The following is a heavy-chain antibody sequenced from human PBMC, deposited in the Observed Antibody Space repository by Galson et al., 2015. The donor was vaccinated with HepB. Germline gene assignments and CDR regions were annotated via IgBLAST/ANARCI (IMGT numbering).Heavy chain of an antibody. J-gene: IGHJ6*02. CDR1: GFTFSSYE. D-gene: IGHD3-10*01. Sequence: SLRLSCAASGFTFSSYEMNWVRQAPGKGLEWVSYISSSGSTIYYADSVKGRFTISRDNAKNSLYLQMNSLRAEDTAVYYCARDQNTYYGSGPPPQLHYYYYGMDVWGQGTTVTVSS. CDR3: ARDQNTYYGSGPPPQLHYYYYGMDV. V-gene: IGHV3-48*03. CDR2: ISSSGSTI.